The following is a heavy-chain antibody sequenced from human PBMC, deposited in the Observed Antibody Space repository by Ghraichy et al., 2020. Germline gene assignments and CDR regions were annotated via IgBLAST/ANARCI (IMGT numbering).Heavy chain of an antibody. CDR2: ISGNGDIT. CDR1: GFIFSKYA. D-gene: IGHD6-19*01. Sequence: ESLNISCTASGFIFSKYAVTWVRQAPGKGLEWVSVISGNGDITYYTDSVKGRFTISRDNSKNTFYLQMNSLRVEDTAVYYCAKDRRQWLVSIDAFNDWGQGTMVTVSS. J-gene: IGHJ3*01. CDR3: AKDRRQWLVSIDAFND. V-gene: IGHV3-23*01.